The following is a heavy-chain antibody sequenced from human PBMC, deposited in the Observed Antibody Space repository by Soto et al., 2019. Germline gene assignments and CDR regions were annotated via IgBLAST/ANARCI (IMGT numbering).Heavy chain of an antibody. V-gene: IGHV1-69*01. D-gene: IGHD6-13*01. CDR2: IIPIFGTA. CDR3: ARDLAAAGTGAFDY. Sequence: QVQLVQSGAEVKKPGSSVKVSCKASGGTFSSYAISWVRQAPGQGLEWMGGIIPIFGTANYAQKFQGRVTITADESTRTAYMGLSSLRSADTAVYYCARDLAAAGTGAFDYWGQGTLGTVSS. J-gene: IGHJ4*02. CDR1: GGTFSSYA.